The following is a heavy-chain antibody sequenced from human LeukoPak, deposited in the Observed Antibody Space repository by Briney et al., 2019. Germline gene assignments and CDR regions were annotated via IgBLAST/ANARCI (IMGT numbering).Heavy chain of an antibody. D-gene: IGHD3-22*01. CDR3: ASRWNYYDSSGYYSDAFDI. V-gene: IGHV3-23*01. CDR1: GLTFSSYA. CDR2: ISGSGGST. Sequence: PGGSLRLSCAASGLTFSSYAMSWVRQAPGKGLEWVSAISGSGGSTYYADSVKGRFTISRDNSKNTLYLQMNSLRAEDTAVYYCASRWNYYDSSGYYSDAFDIWGQGTMVTVSS. J-gene: IGHJ3*02.